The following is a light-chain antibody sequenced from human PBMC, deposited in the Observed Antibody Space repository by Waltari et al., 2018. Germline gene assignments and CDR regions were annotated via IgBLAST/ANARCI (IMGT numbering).Light chain of an antibody. Sequence: DIVMTQSPLSLPVTPGEPASISCRSSQSLLHSNGKNYLDWYLQKPGQSPQLLMYVGSNRASGVPDRFSGSGSGTDFTLTISSLQAEDVAVYYCQQYYSTPLTFGGGTRVEIK. CDR2: VGS. CDR1: QSLLHSNGKNY. CDR3: QQYYSTPLT. V-gene: IGKV2-28*01. J-gene: IGKJ4*01.